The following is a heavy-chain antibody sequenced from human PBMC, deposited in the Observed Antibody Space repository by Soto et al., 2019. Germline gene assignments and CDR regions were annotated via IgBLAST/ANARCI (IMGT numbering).Heavy chain of an antibody. CDR2: ISSSGSTI. J-gene: IGHJ3*02. CDR3: ASERAATVNRWGAFDI. D-gene: IGHD4-17*01. V-gene: IGHV3-11*01. CDR1: GFTFSDYY. Sequence: GGSLRLSCAASGFTFSDYYMSWIRQAPGKGLEWVSYISSSGSTIYYADSVKGRFTISRDNAKNSLYLQMNSLRAEDTAVYYCASERAATVNRWGAFDIWGQGTMVTVSS.